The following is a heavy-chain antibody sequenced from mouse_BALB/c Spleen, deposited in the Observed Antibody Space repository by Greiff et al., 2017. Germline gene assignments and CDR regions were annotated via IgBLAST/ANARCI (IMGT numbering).Heavy chain of an antibody. CDR3: ASPPYGNYPYWYFDV. J-gene: IGHJ1*01. V-gene: IGHV5-6*02. Sequence: DVKLQESGGDLVKPGGSLKLSCAASGFTFSSYGMSWVRQTPDKRLEWVATISSGGSYTYYPDSVKGRFTISRDNAKNTLYLQMSSLKSEDTAMYYCASPPYGNYPYWYFDVWGAGTTVTVSS. CDR1: GFTFSSYG. D-gene: IGHD2-1*01. CDR2: ISSGGSYT.